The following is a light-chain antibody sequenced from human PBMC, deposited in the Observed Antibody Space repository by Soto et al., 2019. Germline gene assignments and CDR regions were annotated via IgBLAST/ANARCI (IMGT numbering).Light chain of an antibody. CDR3: QQSYSTPLP. CDR2: AAS. J-gene: IGKJ4*01. CDR1: ESISSY. Sequence: DIQMTQSPSSLSASVGDRVTITCRASESISSYLNWYQQKPGKAPKLLIYAASSLQSGIPSRFSGSGSGTECTLTISSLQPEDFATYYCQQSYSTPLPFGGGTKVEIK. V-gene: IGKV1-39*01.